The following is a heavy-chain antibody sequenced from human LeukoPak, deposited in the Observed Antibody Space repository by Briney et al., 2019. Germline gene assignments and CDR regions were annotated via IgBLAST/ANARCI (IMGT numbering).Heavy chain of an antibody. J-gene: IGHJ4*02. V-gene: IGHV1-2*02. D-gene: IGHD1-26*01. Sequence: ASVKVSCKASGYTFTGYWMHWVRQAPGQGLEWMGWINPNSGDTNYGQKFQGRVTMTRDTSTSIVYMELSSLGSEDTAVYYCARAGENYYDFYYWGQGTLVTVSS. CDR3: ARAGENYYDFYY. CDR2: INPNSGDT. CDR1: GYTFTGYW.